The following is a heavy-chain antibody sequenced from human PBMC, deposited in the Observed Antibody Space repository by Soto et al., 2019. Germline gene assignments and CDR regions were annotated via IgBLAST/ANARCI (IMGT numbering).Heavy chain of an antibody. CDR2: IVVGSGNT. CDR3: AADRSVAGRWGYFDY. J-gene: IGHJ4*02. V-gene: IGHV1-58*01. CDR1: GFTFTSSA. D-gene: IGHD6-19*01. Sequence: QMQLVQSGPEVKKPGTSVKVSCKASGFTFTSSAVQWVRQARGQRLEWIGWIVVGSGNTNYAQKFQERVTITRDMSTSTADLELSSLRCEETAVYYCAADRSVAGRWGYFDYWGQGTLVTVSS.